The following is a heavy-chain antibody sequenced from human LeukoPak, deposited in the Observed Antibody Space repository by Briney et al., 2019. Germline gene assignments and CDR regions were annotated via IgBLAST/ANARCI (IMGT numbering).Heavy chain of an antibody. CDR3: TVYYDGSRVGY. V-gene: IGHV3-73*01. CDR2: IRSKANSYAT. CDR1: GVTFSGSG. J-gene: IGHJ4*02. D-gene: IGHD3-22*01. Sequence: GGSLKLSCAASGVTFSGSGVHWVRQASGKGLEWVGRIRSKANSYATAFPASVKGRFTISRDDSKNTAYLQMNSLKTEDTAVYHCTVYYDGSRVGYWGQGILVTVSS.